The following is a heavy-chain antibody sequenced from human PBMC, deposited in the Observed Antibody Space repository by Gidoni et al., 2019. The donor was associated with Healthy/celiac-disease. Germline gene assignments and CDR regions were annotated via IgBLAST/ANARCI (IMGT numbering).Heavy chain of an antibody. CDR2: IIPILGIA. D-gene: IGHD6-6*01. Sequence: QVQLVQSGAEVKKPGSSVKVSCKASGGTFSSYTISWVRQAPGQGLEWMGRIIPILGIANYAQKFQGRVTITADKSTSTAYMELSSLRSEDTAVYYCAREISIAAVVDYWGQGTLVTVSS. CDR1: GGTFSSYT. V-gene: IGHV1-69*08. CDR3: AREISIAAVVDY. J-gene: IGHJ4*02.